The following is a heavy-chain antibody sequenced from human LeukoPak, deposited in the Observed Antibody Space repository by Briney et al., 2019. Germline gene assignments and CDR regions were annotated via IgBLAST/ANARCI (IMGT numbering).Heavy chain of an antibody. V-gene: IGHV3-9*01. CDR2: ISWNSGSI. CDR3: AKKAGGSGWYFDY. J-gene: IGHJ4*02. Sequence: GRSLRLSCAASGFTFDDYAMHWVRQAPGKGLEWVSGISWNSGSIGYADSVKGRFTISRDNAKNSLYLQMNSLRAEDTALYYCAKKAGGSGWYFDYWGQGTLVTVSS. CDR1: GFTFDDYA. D-gene: IGHD6-19*01.